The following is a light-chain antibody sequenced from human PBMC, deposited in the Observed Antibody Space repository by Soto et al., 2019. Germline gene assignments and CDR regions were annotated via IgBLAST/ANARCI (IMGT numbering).Light chain of an antibody. Sequence: EIVLTQSPDTLSLSPGERATLSCRASQSVNSSYLAWYQQKPGQAPRFLIYGASSRATGIPDRFSGSGSGTDFTLTISRLEPEDFATYYCQQANSFPITFGQGTRLEIK. V-gene: IGKV3-20*01. CDR3: QQANSFPIT. CDR2: GAS. CDR1: QSVNSSY. J-gene: IGKJ5*01.